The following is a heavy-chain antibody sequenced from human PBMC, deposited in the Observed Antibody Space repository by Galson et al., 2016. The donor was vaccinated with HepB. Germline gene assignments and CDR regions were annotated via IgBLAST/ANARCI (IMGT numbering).Heavy chain of an antibody. CDR3: ARGKSLLTMPWNYGLDV. J-gene: IGHJ6*04. D-gene: IGHD1-1*01. V-gene: IGHV3-13*01. Sequence: SLRLSCAASGFTFSIHDMHWVRQVTGKGLEWVSAIETAGDTYYPDSVKGRFTISRENAKSSFYLQMNDLRAGDTAVYYCARGKSLLTMPWNYGLDVWGKGTAVTVSS. CDR1: GFTFSIHD. CDR2: IETAGDT.